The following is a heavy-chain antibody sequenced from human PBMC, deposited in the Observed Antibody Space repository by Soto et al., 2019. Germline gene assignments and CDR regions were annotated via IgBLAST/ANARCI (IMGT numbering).Heavy chain of an antibody. V-gene: IGHV3-23*01. CDR1: GFTFYTFA. CDR3: AKGAEVIAASHMGFDT. J-gene: IGHJ5*02. Sequence: PGGPLRLSCAASGFTFYTFAMSWVRQAPGKGLEWVSTITDSGDSTYYADSVKGRFTISRDNSKSTLYLQMNSLRAEDTAIYYCAKGAEVIAASHMGFDTWGQGTLVTVSS. D-gene: IGHD2-15*01. CDR2: ITDSGDST.